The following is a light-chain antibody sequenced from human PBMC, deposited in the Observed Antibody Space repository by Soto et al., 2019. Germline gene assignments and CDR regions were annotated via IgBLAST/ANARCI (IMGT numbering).Light chain of an antibody. CDR1: QSVRSNE. CDR2: GAS. V-gene: IGKV3-20*01. J-gene: IGKJ4*01. CDR3: QQYGSSPLT. Sequence: EIVLTQSPGTLSLSPGERATLSCRASQSVRSNELAWYQQKPGQAPRLLIYGASSRATAIPHRVSGSGSGTDFTLTISRLEPDDFAGYYCQQYGSSPLTFGGGTKVEFK.